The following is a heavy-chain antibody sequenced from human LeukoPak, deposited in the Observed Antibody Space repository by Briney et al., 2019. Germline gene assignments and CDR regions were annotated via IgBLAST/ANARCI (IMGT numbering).Heavy chain of an antibody. CDR3: ARDPTTAGIALMASFDY. V-gene: IGHV1-18*01. CDR1: GYTFTSYG. Sequence: ASVKVSCKASGYTFTSYGISWVRQAPGQGLEWMGWISAYNGNTNYAQKLQGRVTMTTDTSTSTAYMELRSLRSDDTAVYYCARDPTTAGIALMASFDYWGQGTLVTVSS. J-gene: IGHJ4*02. CDR2: ISAYNGNT. D-gene: IGHD2-8*01.